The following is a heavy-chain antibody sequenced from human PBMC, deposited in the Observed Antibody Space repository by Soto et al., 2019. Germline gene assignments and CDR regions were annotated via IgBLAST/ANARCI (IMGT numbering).Heavy chain of an antibody. CDR3: VRAYCTGDSCSGFDH. CDR2: ISGSGGST. Sequence: GGSLRLSCAASGFTFTTFAMGWVRQAPGKGLEWVSGISGSGGSTKYADSAKGRFTISRDNSRNTLYIQMNSLRAEDAALYYCVRAYCTGDSCSGFDHWGQGTLVTVSS. V-gene: IGHV3-23*01. D-gene: IGHD2-15*01. J-gene: IGHJ4*02. CDR1: GFTFTTFA.